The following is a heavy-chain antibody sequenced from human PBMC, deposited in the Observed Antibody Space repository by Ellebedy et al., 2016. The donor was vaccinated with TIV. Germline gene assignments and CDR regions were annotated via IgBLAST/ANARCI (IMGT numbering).Heavy chain of an antibody. J-gene: IGHJ6*02. Sequence: GGSLRLXXAASGFTFSSYGMHWVRQAPGKGLEWVAVIWYDGSNKYYADSVKGRFTISRDNSKNTLYLQMNSLRAEDTAVYYCARDQSSSWYLYYYGMDVWGQGTTVTVSS. CDR2: IWYDGSNK. D-gene: IGHD6-13*01. CDR3: ARDQSSSWYLYYYGMDV. CDR1: GFTFSSYG. V-gene: IGHV3-33*01.